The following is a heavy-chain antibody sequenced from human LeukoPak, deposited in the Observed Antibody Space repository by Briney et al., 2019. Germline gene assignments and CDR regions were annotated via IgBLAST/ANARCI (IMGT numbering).Heavy chain of an antibody. J-gene: IGHJ6*02. V-gene: IGHV3-7*03. CDR1: GFTFSTYW. CDR2: IKQDGSQK. CDR3: TKDMDPGGINV. Sequence: GGSPRLSCATSGFTFSTYWMTWVRQAPGKGLEWVANIKQDGSQKYYVDSVKGRFTISRDNAKNSLYLQMNYLRPEDTALYFCTKDMDPGGINVWGQGTTVIVSS. D-gene: IGHD2-2*03.